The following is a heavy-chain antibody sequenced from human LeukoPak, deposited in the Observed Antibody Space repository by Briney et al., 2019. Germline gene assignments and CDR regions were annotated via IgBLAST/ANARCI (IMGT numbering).Heavy chain of an antibody. CDR2: ISGSGGST. CDR1: GFTFSSYA. V-gene: IGHV3-23*01. J-gene: IGHJ6*03. Sequence: GGSLRLSCAASGFTFSSYAMSWVRQAPGKGLEWVSAISGSGGSTYYADSVKGRFTISRDNSKNTLYMQMNSLRAEDTAVYYCAKPGHVDYDYVWGPYYYYYYYMDVWGKGTTVTVSS. CDR3: AKPGHVDYDYVWGPYYYYYYYMDV. D-gene: IGHD3-16*01.